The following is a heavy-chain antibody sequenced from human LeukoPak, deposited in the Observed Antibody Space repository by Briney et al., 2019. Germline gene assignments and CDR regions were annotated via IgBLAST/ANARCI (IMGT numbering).Heavy chain of an antibody. CDR2: IYYSGST. CDR1: GGSISSGDYY. D-gene: IGHD2-15*01. Sequence: KTSETLSLTCTASGGSISSGDYYWSWIRQPPGKGLEWIGYIYYSGSTYYNPSLKSRVTISVDTSKNQFSLKLSSVTAADTAVYYCVRVGYCSGGSCYDYWGQGTLVTVSS. CDR3: VRVGYCSGGSCYDY. V-gene: IGHV4-30-4*08. J-gene: IGHJ4*02.